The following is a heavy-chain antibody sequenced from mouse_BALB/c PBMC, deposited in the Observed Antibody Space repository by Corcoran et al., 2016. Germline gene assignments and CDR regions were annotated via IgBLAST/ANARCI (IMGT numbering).Heavy chain of an antibody. CDR1: GYTFTNYG. Sequence: QIQLVQSGPELKKPGETVKISCKASGYTFTNYGMNWVKQAPGNGLKWMGWINTYTGEPTYADDFKGRFAFSLETSASTAYLQINNLKNEDTATYFCATMVTMDYWGQGTSVTVSS. CDR2: INTYTGEP. J-gene: IGHJ4*01. D-gene: IGHD2-2*01. V-gene: IGHV9-3-1*01. CDR3: ATMVTMDY.